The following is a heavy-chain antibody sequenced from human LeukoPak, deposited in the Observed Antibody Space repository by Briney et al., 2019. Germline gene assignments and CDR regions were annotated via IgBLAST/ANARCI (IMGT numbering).Heavy chain of an antibody. D-gene: IGHD6-13*01. CDR1: GFTFSNAW. CDR2: IKSKTDGGTT. J-gene: IGHJ3*02. V-gene: IGHV3-15*01. Sequence: GGSLRLSCAVSGFTFSNAWVTWVRQIPGKGLEWVGRIKSKTDGGTTDYATPVKGRFTISRDDSKNTLYLQMTSLKTEDTGVYYCTTNPYSSSWLAGAFAIWGQGTMVTVSS. CDR3: TTNPYSSSWLAGAFAI.